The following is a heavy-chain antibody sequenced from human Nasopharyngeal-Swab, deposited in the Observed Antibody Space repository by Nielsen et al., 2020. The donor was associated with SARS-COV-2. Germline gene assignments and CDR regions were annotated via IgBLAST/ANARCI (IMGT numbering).Heavy chain of an antibody. CDR3: TTDFYFDY. CDR1: GFIFSASA. J-gene: IGHJ4*02. V-gene: IGHV3-73*01. CDR2: IGDNEHNYAT. Sequence: GESLKISCAASGFIFSASAIHWVRQAPGKGLEWVGRIGDNEHNYATTYAATVQGRFTIYRDDSKNTAFLQMGGLKTEDTALYYYTTDFYFDYWGQGALVTVSS.